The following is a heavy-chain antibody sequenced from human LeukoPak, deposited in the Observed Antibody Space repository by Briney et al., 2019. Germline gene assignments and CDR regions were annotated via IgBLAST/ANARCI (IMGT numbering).Heavy chain of an antibody. CDR2: IYPGDSDT. D-gene: IGHD2-15*01. J-gene: IGHJ3*02. CDR3: ARGVNVGYSSGGSCYLGAFDI. CDR1: GYSFTSYW. Sequence: GESLKISCKGSGYSFTSYWIGWVRQMPGKGLEWMGIIYPGDSDTRYSPSFQGQVTISADKSISTAYLQWSSLKASDTAMYYCARGVNVGYSSGGSCYLGAFDIWGQGTMVTVSS. V-gene: IGHV5-51*01.